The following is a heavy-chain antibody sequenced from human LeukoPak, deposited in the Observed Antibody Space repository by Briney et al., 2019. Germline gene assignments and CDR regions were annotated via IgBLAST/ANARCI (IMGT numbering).Heavy chain of an antibody. J-gene: IGHJ4*02. D-gene: IGHD1-26*01. Sequence: SETLSLTCAVYGGSFSGYYWSWIRQPPGKGLEWIGEINHSGCTNYNPSLKSRVTISVDTSKNQFSLKLSSVTAADTAVYYCARQSGSYYYYFDYWGQGTLVTVSS. V-gene: IGHV4-34*01. CDR1: GGSFSGYY. CDR3: ARQSGSYYYYFDY. CDR2: INHSGCT.